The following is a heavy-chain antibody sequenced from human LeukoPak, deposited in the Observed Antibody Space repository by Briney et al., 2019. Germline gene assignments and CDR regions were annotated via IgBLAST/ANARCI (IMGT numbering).Heavy chain of an antibody. J-gene: IGHJ4*02. V-gene: IGHV3-48*03. Sequence: GGSLRLSCAASGFTFSSYEMNWVRQAPGKGLKWVSSISNTGNNLYYADSVKGRFTISRDNAKNSLYLQMNSLRAEDTALYYCAREGPYGDSSFDYWGQGTLVTVSS. D-gene: IGHD4-17*01. CDR2: ISNTGNNL. CDR1: GFTFSSYE. CDR3: AREGPYGDSSFDY.